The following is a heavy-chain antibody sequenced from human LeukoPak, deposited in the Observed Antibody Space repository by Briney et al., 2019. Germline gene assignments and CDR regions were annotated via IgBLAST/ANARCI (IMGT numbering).Heavy chain of an antibody. CDR1: GFTVSSNY. CDR3: AKPTGSYYLWYFDY. V-gene: IGHV3-23*01. Sequence: GGSLRLSCAASGFTVSSNYMSWVRQAPGKGLEWVSAISGSGGSTYYADSVKGRFTISRDNSKNTLYLQMNSLRAEDTAVYYCAKPTGSYYLWYFDYWGQGTLVTVSS. D-gene: IGHD1-26*01. CDR2: ISGSGGST. J-gene: IGHJ4*02.